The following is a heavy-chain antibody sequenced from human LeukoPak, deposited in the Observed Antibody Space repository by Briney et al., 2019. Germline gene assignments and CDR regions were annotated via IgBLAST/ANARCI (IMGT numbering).Heavy chain of an antibody. Sequence: SETLSLTCTVSGGSISSYYWSWIRQPPGKGLEWIGYIYYSGSTNYNPSLKSRVTISVDTSKSQFSLKLSSVTAADTAVYYCARVRRDYDSSGYYPHYFDYWGQGTLVTVSS. CDR2: IYYSGST. CDR1: GGSISSYY. CDR3: ARVRRDYDSSGYYPHYFDY. J-gene: IGHJ4*02. V-gene: IGHV4-59*01. D-gene: IGHD3-22*01.